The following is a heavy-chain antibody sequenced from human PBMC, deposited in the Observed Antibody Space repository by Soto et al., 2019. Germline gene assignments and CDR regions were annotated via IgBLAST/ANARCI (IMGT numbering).Heavy chain of an antibody. CDR2: ISSTSTYI. D-gene: IGHD6-25*01. CDR1: GFTFRTYS. CDR3: ARDLGVTATGPSLDY. V-gene: IGHV3-21*01. J-gene: IGHJ4*02. Sequence: GGSLRLSCAASGFTFRTYSMNWVRQVPGKGLEWVSAISSTSTYIFYADSVKGRFTISRDNAKNSLYLQMNSLRAEDTAVYYCARDLGVTATGPSLDYWGQGTQVTVSS.